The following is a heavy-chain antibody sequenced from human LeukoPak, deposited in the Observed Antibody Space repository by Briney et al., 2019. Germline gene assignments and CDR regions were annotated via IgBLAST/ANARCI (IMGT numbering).Heavy chain of an antibody. D-gene: IGHD3-22*01. Sequence: ASVKVSCEASGYTFTGFYIHWVRQAPGQGLEWMGWINPNSGGTNYAQESEGRVTMTRDTSISTAYMELSRLRSDDTAVYYCATLGDSSGCYLRDYWGQGTLVTVSS. CDR1: GYTFTGFY. V-gene: IGHV1-2*02. J-gene: IGHJ4*02. CDR3: ATLGDSSGCYLRDY. CDR2: INPNSGGT.